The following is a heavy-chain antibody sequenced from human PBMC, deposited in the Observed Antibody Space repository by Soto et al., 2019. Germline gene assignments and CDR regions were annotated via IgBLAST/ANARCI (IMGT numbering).Heavy chain of an antibody. D-gene: IGHD2-15*01. CDR1: GFTFSSYG. J-gene: IGHJ5*02. CDR3: ARDPDCSGGSCYSPWFDP. CDR2: IWCDGSNK. V-gene: IGHV3-33*01. Sequence: QVQLVESGGGVVQPGRSLRLSWAASGFTFSSYGMHWVRQAPGKGLEWVAVIWCDGSNKYYADSVKGRFTISRDNSKNTLYLQMNSLRAEDTAVYYCARDPDCSGGSCYSPWFDPWGQGTLVTVSS.